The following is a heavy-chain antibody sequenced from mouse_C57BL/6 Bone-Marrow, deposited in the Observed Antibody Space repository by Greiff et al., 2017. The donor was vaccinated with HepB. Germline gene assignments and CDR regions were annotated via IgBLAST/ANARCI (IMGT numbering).Heavy chain of an antibody. V-gene: IGHV1-81*01. Sequence: QVQLQQSGAELARPGASVKLSCKASGYTFTSYGISWVKQRTGQGLEWIGEIYPRSGNTYYNEKFKGKATLTADKSSSTAYMELRSLTSEDSAVYFFATRAMDYWGQGTSTTVSS. CDR2: IYPRSGNT. CDR3: ATRAMDY. J-gene: IGHJ4*01. CDR1: GYTFTSYG.